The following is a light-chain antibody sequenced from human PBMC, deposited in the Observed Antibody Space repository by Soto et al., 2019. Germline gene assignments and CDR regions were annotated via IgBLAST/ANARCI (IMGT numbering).Light chain of an antibody. CDR3: SSYTTSNTRQIV. Sequence: QSALTQPASVSGSPGQSITISCTGTSSDVGGYNYVSWYQHHPGKAPKLIIYDVTNRPSGVSNPFSGSKSGNTASLTIFGLQPEDEADYYCSSYTTSNTRQIVFGTGTKVTVL. CDR1: SSDVGGYNY. V-gene: IGLV2-14*03. J-gene: IGLJ1*01. CDR2: DVT.